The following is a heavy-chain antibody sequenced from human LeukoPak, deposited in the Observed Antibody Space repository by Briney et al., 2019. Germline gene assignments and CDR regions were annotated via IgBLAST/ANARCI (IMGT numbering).Heavy chain of an antibody. V-gene: IGHV4-34*01. CDR1: GGSFSGYY. D-gene: IGHD2-2*01. J-gene: IGHJ6*02. CDR2: INHSGST. Sequence: SETLSLTCAVYGGSFSGYYWSWIRQPPGKGLEWIGVINHSGSTNYNPSLKSRVTISVDTSKNQFSLKLSSVTAADTAVYYCARVGVVVPAAMPYYYGMDVWGQGTTVTVSS. CDR3: ARVGVVVPAAMPYYYGMDV.